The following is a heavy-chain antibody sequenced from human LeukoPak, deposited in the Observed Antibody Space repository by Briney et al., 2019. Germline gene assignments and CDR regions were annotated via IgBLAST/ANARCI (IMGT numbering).Heavy chain of an antibody. CDR3: AREGVVVAATGIDY. Sequence: SETLSLTCAVYGGSFTDYFLSWIRQPPGKGLEWLGEINHSGSTNYNPSLKSRVTISMDSSKNQFSLKLSSVTAADTAVYYCAREGVVVAATGIDYWGQGTLVTVSS. CDR1: GGSFTDYF. D-gene: IGHD2-15*01. V-gene: IGHV4-34*01. CDR2: INHSGST. J-gene: IGHJ4*02.